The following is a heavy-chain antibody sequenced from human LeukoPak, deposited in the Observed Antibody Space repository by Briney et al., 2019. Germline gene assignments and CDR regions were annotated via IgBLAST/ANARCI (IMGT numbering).Heavy chain of an antibody. CDR3: ASGAPRSRTIQLWPHFDY. Sequence: PGGSLRLSCAASGFTVSSNYMSWVRQAPGKGLEWVSVIYSGGSTYYADSVKGRFTISRDNSKNTLYLQMNSLRAEDTAVYYCASGAPRSRTIQLWPHFDYWGQGTLVTVSS. V-gene: IGHV3-66*01. CDR2: IYSGGST. D-gene: IGHD5-18*01. CDR1: GFTVSSNY. J-gene: IGHJ4*02.